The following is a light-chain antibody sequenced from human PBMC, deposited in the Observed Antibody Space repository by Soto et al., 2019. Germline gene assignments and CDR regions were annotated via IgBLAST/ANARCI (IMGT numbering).Light chain of an antibody. CDR2: DAS. Sequence: DIQMTQSPSTLSASVGDRVIITCRASQSISSWLAWYQQKPGKAPNLLIYDASSLESGVPSRFSGSGSGTEFTLTISSLQPDDFAIYYCQQYQSSWTFGQGTKVDIK. V-gene: IGKV1-5*01. CDR1: QSISSW. CDR3: QQYQSSWT. J-gene: IGKJ1*01.